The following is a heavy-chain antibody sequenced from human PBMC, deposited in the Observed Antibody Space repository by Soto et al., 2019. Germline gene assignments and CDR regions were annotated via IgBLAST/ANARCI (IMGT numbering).Heavy chain of an antibody. Sequence: GGSLRLSCAASGFTFSNAWMSWVRQAPGKGLEWVGRIKSKTDGGTTDYAAPVKGRFTISRDDSKNTLYLQMNSLKTEDTAVYYCTTKTWDGYFGVVMGTYYFDYWGQGTLVTVSS. CDR3: TTKTWDGYFGVVMGTYYFDY. CDR2: IKSKTDGGTT. CDR1: GFTFSNAW. D-gene: IGHD3-3*01. V-gene: IGHV3-15*01. J-gene: IGHJ4*02.